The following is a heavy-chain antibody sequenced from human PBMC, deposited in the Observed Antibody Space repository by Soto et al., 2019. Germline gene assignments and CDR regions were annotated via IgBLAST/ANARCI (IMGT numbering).Heavy chain of an antibody. CDR2: IYPGDSDT. D-gene: IGHD2-15*01. Sequence: VESLKISCKGSEYSFANQWIGWVRQMPGKGLEWVGIIYPGDSDTTYSPSFQGQVTISADKSISTAYLQWSSLRASDSPMYFCARQLTAGYHGMDVWGQGTTVTVSS. J-gene: IGHJ6*02. CDR1: EYSFANQW. CDR3: ARQLTAGYHGMDV. V-gene: IGHV5-51*01.